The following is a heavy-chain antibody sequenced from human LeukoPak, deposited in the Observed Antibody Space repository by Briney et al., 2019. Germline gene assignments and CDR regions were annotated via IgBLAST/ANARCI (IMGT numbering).Heavy chain of an antibody. CDR3: ARAAQSIAARPYYFDY. CDR1: GFTFSSCA. D-gene: IGHD6-6*01. V-gene: IGHV3-30-3*01. J-gene: IGHJ4*02. CDR2: ISYDGSNK. Sequence: GGSLRLSCAASGFTFSSCAMHWVRQAPGKGLEWVAVISYDGSNKYYADSVKGRFTISRDISKNTLSLQMNSLRAEDTAVYYCARAAQSIAARPYYFDYWGQGTLVTVSS.